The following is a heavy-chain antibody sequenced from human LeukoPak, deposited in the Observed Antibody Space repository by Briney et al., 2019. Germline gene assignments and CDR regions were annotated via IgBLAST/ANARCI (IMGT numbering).Heavy chain of an antibody. CDR1: GGSFSGYY. D-gene: IGHD2-2*02. CDR3: ARGRPYCSSTSCYKIGYYFDY. V-gene: IGHV4-34*01. J-gene: IGHJ4*02. Sequence: SETLSLTCAVYGGSFSGYYWSWIRQPPGKGLEWIGEINHSGSTNYNPSLKSRVTISVDTSKNQFSLKLSSVTAADTAVYYCARGRPYCSSTSCYKIGYYFDYWGQGTLVTVSS. CDR2: INHSGST.